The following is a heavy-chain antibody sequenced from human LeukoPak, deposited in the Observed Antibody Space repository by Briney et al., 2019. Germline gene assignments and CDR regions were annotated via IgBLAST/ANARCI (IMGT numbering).Heavy chain of an antibody. J-gene: IGHJ5*02. V-gene: IGHV1-8*03. CDR1: GYTFTSYD. CDR3: ARDATYYYGSGRPDYNNWFDP. CDR2: MNPNSGNT. D-gene: IGHD3-10*01. Sequence: ASVKVSCKASGYTFTSYDINWVRQATGQGLEWMGWMNPNSGNTGYAQKFQGRVTITRNTSISTAYMELSSLRSEDTAVYYCARDATYYYGSGRPDYNNWFDPWGQGTLVTVSS.